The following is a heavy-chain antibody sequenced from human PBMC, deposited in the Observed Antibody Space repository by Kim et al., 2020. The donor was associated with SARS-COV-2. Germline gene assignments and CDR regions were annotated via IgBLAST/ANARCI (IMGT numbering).Heavy chain of an antibody. J-gene: IGHJ6*02. V-gene: IGHV3-30*18. CDR2: ISYDGSNK. CDR3: AKDGYYYDSSGYYPYRADYGMDV. Sequence: GGSLRLSCAASGFTFSSYGMHWVRQAPGKGLEWVAVISYDGSNKYYADSVKGRFTISRDNSKNTLYLQMNSLRAEDTAVYYCAKDGYYYDSSGYYPYRADYGMDVWGQGTTVTVSS. D-gene: IGHD3-22*01. CDR1: GFTFSSYG.